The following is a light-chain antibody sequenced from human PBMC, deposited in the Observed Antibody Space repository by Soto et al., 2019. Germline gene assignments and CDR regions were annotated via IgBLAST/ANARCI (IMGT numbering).Light chain of an antibody. V-gene: IGLV4-69*01. J-gene: IGLJ7*01. CDR1: SGHSYYA. CDR2: LNSDGSH. Sequence: QPVLTQSPSASASLGASVKLTCTLSSGHSYYAIAWHQQQPDKGPRYLMKLNSDGSHSKGDGIPDRFSGSSSGAERYLTISSLQSEDEADYYCQTWGTGIAVFGGGTQLTVL. CDR3: QTWGTGIAV.